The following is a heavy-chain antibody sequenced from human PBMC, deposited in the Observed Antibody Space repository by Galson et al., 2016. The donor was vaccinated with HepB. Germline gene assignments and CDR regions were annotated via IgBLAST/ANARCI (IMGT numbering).Heavy chain of an antibody. D-gene: IGHD6-13*01. Sequence: SLRLSCAASGFPFSSYGMHWARQAPGKGLEWVAVISYDGSNKYYADSVTGRSTSFRDNSKNTLYLQMNSLRAEDTAVYYCAKDIGAADGHLTYDYGIDVWGQGTTVTVSS. CDR2: ISYDGSNK. J-gene: IGHJ6*02. V-gene: IGHV3-30*18. CDR3: AKDIGAADGHLTYDYGIDV. CDR1: GFPFSSYG.